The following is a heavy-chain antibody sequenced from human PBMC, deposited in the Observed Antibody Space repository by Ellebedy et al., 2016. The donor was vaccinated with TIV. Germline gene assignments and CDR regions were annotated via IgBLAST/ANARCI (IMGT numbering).Heavy chain of an antibody. CDR2: IKQDGSEK. D-gene: IGHD3-10*01. CDR3: ARFRWGVISRWALDY. CDR1: GFTLSTYW. Sequence: GESLKISXVASGFTLSTYWMTWVRQAPGKGLEWVANIKQDGSEKYYVDSVKGRFTISRDNANNSLYLQMNSLRAEDTAVYYCARFRWGVISRWALDYWGQGTLVTVSS. J-gene: IGHJ4*02. V-gene: IGHV3-7*04.